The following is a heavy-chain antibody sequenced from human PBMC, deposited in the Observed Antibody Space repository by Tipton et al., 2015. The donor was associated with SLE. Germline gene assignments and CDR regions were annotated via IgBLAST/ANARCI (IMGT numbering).Heavy chain of an antibody. CDR1: GSSISSGYY. CDR2: IYHNGGT. Sequence: LRLSCPVSGSSISSGYYWGWIRPPPGKGLEWVGTIYHNGGTYYKSSLKSRVTISVDTSKNHFSLTLSSVTAADTAVYYCATFFGHSSASPDALDIWGQGTMVTVSS. D-gene: IGHD6-6*01. J-gene: IGHJ3*02. CDR3: ATFFGHSSASPDALDI. V-gene: IGHV4-38-2*01.